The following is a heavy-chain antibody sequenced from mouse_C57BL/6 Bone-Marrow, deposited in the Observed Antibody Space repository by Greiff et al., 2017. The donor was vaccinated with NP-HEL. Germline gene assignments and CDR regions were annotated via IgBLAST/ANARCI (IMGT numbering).Heavy chain of an antibody. Sequence: DVKLVESGAELVRPGASVKLSCTASGFNIKDDYMHWVKQRPEQGLEWIGWIDPENGDTEYASKFQGKATITADTSSNTAYLQLSSLTSEDTAVYYCTTWATTVVATRYFDVWGTGTTVTVSS. J-gene: IGHJ1*03. V-gene: IGHV14-4*01. CDR3: TTWATTVVATRYFDV. CDR2: IDPENGDT. CDR1: GFNIKDDY. D-gene: IGHD1-1*01.